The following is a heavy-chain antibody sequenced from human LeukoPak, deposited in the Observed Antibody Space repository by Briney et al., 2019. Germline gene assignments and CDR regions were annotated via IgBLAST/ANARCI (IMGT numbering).Heavy chain of an antibody. CDR3: ARNIVRGGNYFDY. D-gene: IGHD3-10*01. V-gene: IGHV3-72*01. CDR2: IRNKANRYTI. CDR1: GFTFSDHY. J-gene: IGHJ4*02. Sequence: GGSLRLSCAASGFTFSDHYMDWVRQAPGQGLEWVGRIRNKANRYTIEYAASVQGRFTISRLDSRNSLYLQMNSLKTEDTAVYYCARNIVRGGNYFDYGGPGTLVTVSS.